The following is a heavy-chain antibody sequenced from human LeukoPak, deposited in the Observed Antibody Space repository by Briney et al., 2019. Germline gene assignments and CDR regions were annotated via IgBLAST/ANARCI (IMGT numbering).Heavy chain of an antibody. Sequence: ASVKVSCTAAGYTFTTYDISWVRQAPGQGLEWMGMIIPILGIANYAQKFQGRVTITASKSTSTAYMELSSLRTEDTAVYYCASAFYGSGLNDYWGQGTLVTVSS. V-gene: IGHV1-69*04. J-gene: IGHJ4*02. D-gene: IGHD3-10*01. CDR3: ASAFYGSGLNDY. CDR2: IIPILGIA. CDR1: GYTFTTYD.